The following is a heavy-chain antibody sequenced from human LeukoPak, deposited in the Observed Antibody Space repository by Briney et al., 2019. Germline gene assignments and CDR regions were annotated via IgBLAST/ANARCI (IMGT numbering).Heavy chain of an antibody. CDR1: GFTFSSYA. CDR3: ARDLSSAWYYQFDY. Sequence: GGSLRLSCAASGFTFSSYAMSWVRQAPGKGLEWVSAISGSGGSTYYADSVKGRFTISRDNAKNLLYLQMNSLRAEDTAVYYCARDLSSAWYYQFDYWGQGTLVTVSS. J-gene: IGHJ4*02. V-gene: IGHV3-23*01. CDR2: ISGSGGST. D-gene: IGHD6-19*01.